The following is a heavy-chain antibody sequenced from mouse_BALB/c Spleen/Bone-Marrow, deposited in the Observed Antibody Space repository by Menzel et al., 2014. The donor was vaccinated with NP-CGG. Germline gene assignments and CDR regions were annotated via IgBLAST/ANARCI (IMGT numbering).Heavy chain of an antibody. CDR2: ISNGGSYT. CDR1: GFTFSSYA. Sequence: EVKLMESGGGLVKPGGSLKLSCAASGFTFSSYAMSWVRQTPEKRLEWVATISNGGSYTYYPDSVKGRFTISRDNAKNTLYLQMSSLRSEDTAMYYCARRDGYLDYWGQGTTLTVSS. V-gene: IGHV5-9-3*01. D-gene: IGHD2-3*01. CDR3: ARRDGYLDY. J-gene: IGHJ2*01.